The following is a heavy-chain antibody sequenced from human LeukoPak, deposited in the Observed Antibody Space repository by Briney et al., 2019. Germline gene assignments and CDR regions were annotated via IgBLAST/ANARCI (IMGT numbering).Heavy chain of an antibody. CDR1: GFTFSDYY. D-gene: IGHD1-26*01. CDR2: ISSSGSTI. J-gene: IGHJ4*02. V-gene: IGHV3-11*01. Sequence: GGSLRLSCAASGFTFSDYYMSWIRQAPGKGLEWVSYISSSGSTIYYADSVKGRFTISRDNGKNSLYLQMNSLRAEDTAVYYCARVRMYSGTHFDYWGQGTLVTVSS. CDR3: ARVRMYSGTHFDY.